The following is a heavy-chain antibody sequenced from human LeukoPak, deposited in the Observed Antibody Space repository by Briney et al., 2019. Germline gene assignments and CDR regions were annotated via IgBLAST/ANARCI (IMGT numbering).Heavy chain of an antibody. Sequence: GASVKVSCKASGGTFSSYAISWVRQAPGQGLEWMGGIIPIFGTANYAQKFQGRVTITADESTSTAYMELSSLRSEDTAVYYCASGGATQSSVLYYYYYYMDVWGKGTTVTVPS. V-gene: IGHV1-69*13. J-gene: IGHJ6*03. CDR2: IIPIFGTA. CDR3: ASGGATQSSVLYYYYYYMDV. CDR1: GGTFSSYA. D-gene: IGHD3-22*01.